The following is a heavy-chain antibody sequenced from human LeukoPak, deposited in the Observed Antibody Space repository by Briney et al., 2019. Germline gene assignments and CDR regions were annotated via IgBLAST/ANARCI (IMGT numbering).Heavy chain of an antibody. J-gene: IGHJ4*02. Sequence: GGSLRLSCAASGFTFSSYAMNWVRQAPGKGLVWVSRISPTGSTTSYADSVKGRFTVSRDNAKNTLYLQVNNLRAEDTAVYYCARGPNSNWSGLDFWGQGTLLTVSS. V-gene: IGHV3-74*01. CDR1: GFTFSSYA. CDR2: ISPTGSTT. CDR3: ARGPNSNWSGLDF. D-gene: IGHD6-6*01.